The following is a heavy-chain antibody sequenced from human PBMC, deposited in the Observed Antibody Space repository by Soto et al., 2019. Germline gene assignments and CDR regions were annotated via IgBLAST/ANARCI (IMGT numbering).Heavy chain of an antibody. CDR1: GGSISSSSHY. CDR2: IYYSGST. Sequence: SETLSLTCIVSGGSISSSSHYWGWIRQPPGKGLEWIGYIYYSGSTYYNPSLKSRVTISVDTSKNQFSLKLSSVTAADTAVYYCARVSTYCSGGSCYSSRSGPIDYWGQGTLVTVSS. J-gene: IGHJ4*02. V-gene: IGHV4-31*03. CDR3: ARVSTYCSGGSCYSSRSGPIDY. D-gene: IGHD2-15*01.